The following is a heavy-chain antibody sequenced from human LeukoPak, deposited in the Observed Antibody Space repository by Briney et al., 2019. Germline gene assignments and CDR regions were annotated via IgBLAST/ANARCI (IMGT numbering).Heavy chain of an antibody. D-gene: IGHD2/OR15-2a*01. V-gene: IGHV3-23*01. CDR1: GFTFSSYA. J-gene: IGHJ4*02. CDR2: ISGSGGST. CDR3: ANLISPDGDY. Sequence: GGSLRPSCAASGFTFSSYAMSWVRQAPGKGLEWVSAISGSGGSTYYADSVKGRFTISRDNSKNTLYLQMNGLRAEDTAVYYCANLISPDGDYWGQGTLVTVSS.